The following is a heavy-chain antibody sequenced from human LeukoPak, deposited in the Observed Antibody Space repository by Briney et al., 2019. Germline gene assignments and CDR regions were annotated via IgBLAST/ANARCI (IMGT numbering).Heavy chain of an antibody. CDR3: ASWTYFDWFTEQWNGLFDY. J-gene: IGHJ4*02. CDR1: GFTFSSYA. V-gene: IGHV3-23*01. Sequence: GGSLRLSCAASGFTFSSYAMSWVRQAPGKGLEWVSAISGSGGSTYYADSVKGRFIISRDNSKNTLYLQMNSLRAEDTAVYYCASWTYFDWFTEQWNGLFDYWGQGTLVTVSS. CDR2: ISGSGGST. D-gene: IGHD3-9*01.